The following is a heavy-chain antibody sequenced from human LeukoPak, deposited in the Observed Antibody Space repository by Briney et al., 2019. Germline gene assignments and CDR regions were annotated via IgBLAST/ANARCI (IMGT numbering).Heavy chain of an antibody. Sequence: GGSLRLSCAASGFTFSSYEMNWVRQAPGKGLEWVSYISSSGSTIYYADSVKGRFTISGDNAKNSLYLQMNSLRAEDTAVYYCARKSGSGWSAGWFDPWGQGTLVTVSS. D-gene: IGHD6-19*01. J-gene: IGHJ5*02. CDR2: ISSSGSTI. CDR3: ARKSGSGWSAGWFDP. CDR1: GFTFSSYE. V-gene: IGHV3-48*03.